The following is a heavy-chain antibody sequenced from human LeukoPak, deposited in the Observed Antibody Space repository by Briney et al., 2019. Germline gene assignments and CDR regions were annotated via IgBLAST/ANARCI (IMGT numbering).Heavy chain of an antibody. Sequence: PSETLSLTCTVSGGSISSSSYYWGWIRQPPGKGLEWIGSIYYSGSTYYNPSLKSRVTISVDTSKNQFSLKLSSVTAADTAVYYCARGSGYSYGRWGGYYFDYWGQGTLVTVSS. CDR3: ARGSGYSYGRWGGYYFDY. CDR1: GGSISSSSYY. D-gene: IGHD5-18*01. J-gene: IGHJ4*02. CDR2: IYYSGST. V-gene: IGHV4-39*07.